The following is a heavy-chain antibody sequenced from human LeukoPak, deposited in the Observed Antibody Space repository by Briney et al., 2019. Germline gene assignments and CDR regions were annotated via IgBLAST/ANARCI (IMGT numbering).Heavy chain of an antibody. CDR3: AREYSGTTGTTPSKLYYYYYGMDV. CDR1: GITLYNYP. CDR2: ISYDGSNK. V-gene: IGHV3-30*04. J-gene: IGHJ6*02. Sequence: GRSLRLSCAASGITLYNYPMHWVRQAPGKGLEWVAVISYDGSNKYYADSVKGRFTISRDNSKNTLYLQMNSLRAEDTAVYYCAREYSGTTGTTPSKLYYYYYGMDVWGQGTTVTVSS. D-gene: IGHD1-1*01.